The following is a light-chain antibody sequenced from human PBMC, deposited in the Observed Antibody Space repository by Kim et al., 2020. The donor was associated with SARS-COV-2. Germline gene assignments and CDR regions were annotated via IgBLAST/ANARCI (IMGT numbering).Light chain of an antibody. CDR2: DAA. J-gene: IGKJ4*01. Sequence: PGEGASLSCRASHSVDINLAWYQQMPGQPPRLLIYDAAIRAAGVPTRFSGSGSGTDFTLTISSLEAEDFAIYYCQQRTGWPPALTFGGGTKVDIK. CDR1: HSVDIN. CDR3: QQRTGWPPALT. V-gene: IGKV3-11*01.